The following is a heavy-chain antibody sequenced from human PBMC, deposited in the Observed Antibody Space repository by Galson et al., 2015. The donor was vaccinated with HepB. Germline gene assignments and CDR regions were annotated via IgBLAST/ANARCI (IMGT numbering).Heavy chain of an antibody. J-gene: IGHJ4*02. Sequence: QSGAEVKKPGESLRISCQASGYSFTSFWISWVRQMPGKGLEWMGRIDPSDGYTNYSPSFQGRVTISVDKSITTVSLQWSSVKASDTAVYYCASRQYYFRSGAFCYFDYWGQGTLVTVSS. D-gene: IGHD3-10*01. V-gene: IGHV5-10-1*01. CDR3: ASRQYYFRSGAFCYFDY. CDR1: GYSFTSFW. CDR2: IDPSDGYT.